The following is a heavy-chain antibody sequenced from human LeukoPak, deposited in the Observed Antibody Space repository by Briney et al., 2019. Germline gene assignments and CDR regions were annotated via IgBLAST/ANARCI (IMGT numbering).Heavy chain of an antibody. V-gene: IGHV4-61*02. D-gene: IGHD3-10*01. CDR1: GGSISSGSYY. CDR3: ARRSRGYGYWFDP. Sequence: SETLSLTCTVSGGSISSGSYYWSWIRQPAGKGLEWIGRIYTSGSTNYNPSLKSRVTISVDTSKNQFSLKLSSVTAADTAVYYCARRSRGYGYWFDPWGQGTLVTVSS. CDR2: IYTSGST. J-gene: IGHJ5*02.